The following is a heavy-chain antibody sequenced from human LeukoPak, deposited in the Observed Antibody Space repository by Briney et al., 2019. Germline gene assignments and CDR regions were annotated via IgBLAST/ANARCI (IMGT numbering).Heavy chain of an antibody. CDR2: INPNSGGT. Sequence: GASVKVSCKVSGYNFTGYYLHWVRQAPGQGLEWMGWINPNSGGTNYAQKFQGRVTMTRDTSISTAYMELSRLRSDDTAVYYCARGKYYDSSGYSLRFDYWGQGTLVTVSS. V-gene: IGHV1-2*02. J-gene: IGHJ4*02. D-gene: IGHD3-22*01. CDR3: ARGKYYDSSGYSLRFDY. CDR1: GYNFTGYY.